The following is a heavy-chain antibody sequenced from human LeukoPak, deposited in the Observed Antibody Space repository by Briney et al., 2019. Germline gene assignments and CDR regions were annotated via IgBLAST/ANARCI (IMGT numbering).Heavy chain of an antibody. D-gene: IGHD2/OR15-2a*01. J-gene: IGHJ4*02. CDR1: GGSISCYY. V-gene: IGHV4-59*01. Sequence: PSETLSLTCTVSGGSISCYYWSWIRQPPGKGLEWIGYISYIGSSNYNPSLKSRVTISIDTSKNQFSLKLSSVTAADTAVYYCARDNFPFDYWGQGTLVTVSS. CDR2: ISYIGSS. CDR3: ARDNFPFDY.